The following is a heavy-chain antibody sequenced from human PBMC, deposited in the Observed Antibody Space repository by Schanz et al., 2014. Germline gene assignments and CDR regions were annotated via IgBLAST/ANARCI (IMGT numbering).Heavy chain of an antibody. J-gene: IGHJ4*02. D-gene: IGHD1-26*01. CDR2: ISGTGSTP. CDR1: GFTFSNYA. CDR3: AKGRTVWSGSDRKYYFDY. Sequence: EVQLVESGGVLVQPGGSLSLSCAASGFTFSNYAMSWVRQAPGKGLDWVSIISGTGSTPYYADSVKGRYTISRDNSKNTLSLQMNSLRAEDTAIYYCAKGRTVWSGSDRKYYFDYWGQGTLVTVSS. V-gene: IGHV3-23*04.